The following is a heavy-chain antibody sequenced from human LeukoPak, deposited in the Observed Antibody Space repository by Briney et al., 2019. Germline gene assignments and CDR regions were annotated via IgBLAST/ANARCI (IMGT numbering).Heavy chain of an antibody. Sequence: GASVKVSCKASGGTFSSYAISWVRQAPGQGLEWMGWISAYNGNTNYAQKLQGRVTMTTDTSTSTAYMELRSLRSDDTAVYYCARSLEFYDSSGYGTYGMDVWGQGTTVTVSS. J-gene: IGHJ6*02. CDR2: ISAYNGNT. CDR1: GGTFSSYA. D-gene: IGHD3-22*01. CDR3: ARSLEFYDSSGYGTYGMDV. V-gene: IGHV1-18*01.